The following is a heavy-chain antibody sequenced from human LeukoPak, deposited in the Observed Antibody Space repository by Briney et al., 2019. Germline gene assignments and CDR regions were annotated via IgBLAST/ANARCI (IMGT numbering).Heavy chain of an antibody. J-gene: IGHJ6*02. CDR2: ISGSNSYI. Sequence: GGSLRLSCAASGFTFSSYTMHWIRQAPGKGLEWVSSISGSNSYIFYADSVKGRFTISRDNAKNSLYLQMNSLRAEDTAVYYCARDVRSLMDVWGQGTTVTVSS. CDR3: ARDVRSLMDV. V-gene: IGHV3-21*01. D-gene: IGHD3-10*02. CDR1: GFTFSSYT.